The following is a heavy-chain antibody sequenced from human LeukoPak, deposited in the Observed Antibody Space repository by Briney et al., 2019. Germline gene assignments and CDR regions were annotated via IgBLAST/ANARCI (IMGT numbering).Heavy chain of an antibody. CDR1: GGSFSGYY. Sequence: SETLSLTCSVYGGSFSGYYWTWLRQPPGKGLEWIGEIDHSESANHSPSLKSRLTMSVDTSKNQFSLKLNSVTAADTAVYYCARGVGDYTFDYWGQGTLVTVSS. J-gene: IGHJ4*02. CDR3: ARGVGDYTFDY. V-gene: IGHV4-34*10. CDR2: IDHSESA. D-gene: IGHD4-17*01.